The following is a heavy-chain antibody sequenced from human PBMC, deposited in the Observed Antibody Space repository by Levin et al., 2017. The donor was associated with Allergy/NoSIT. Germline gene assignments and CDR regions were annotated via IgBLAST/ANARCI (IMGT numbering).Heavy chain of an antibody. D-gene: IGHD3/OR15-3a*01. CDR3: AKDPTADYTGGGFDY. V-gene: IGHV3-23*01. Sequence: MRGGGRGEGKGLEWVSVISGSGGNTYYADSVKGRFTISRANSKNTLYLQMNSLRAEDTAVYYCAKDPTADYTGGGFDYWGQGTLVTVSS. J-gene: IGHJ4*02. CDR2: ISGSGGNT.